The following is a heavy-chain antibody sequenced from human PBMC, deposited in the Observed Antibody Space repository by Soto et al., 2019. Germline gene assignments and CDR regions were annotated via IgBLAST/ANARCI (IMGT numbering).Heavy chain of an antibody. CDR2: ISSSSSYI. V-gene: IGHV3-21*01. D-gene: IGHD3-22*01. CDR1: GFTFSSYS. J-gene: IGHJ3*02. CDR3: ARGYHYYDSSGYDKWDAFDI. Sequence: EVQLVESGGGLVKPGGSLRLSCAASGFTFSSYSMNWVRQAPGKGLEWVSSISSSSSYIYYADSVKGRFTISRDNAKNSLYLQMNSLRAEDTAVYYCARGYHYYDSSGYDKWDAFDIWGQGTMVTASS.